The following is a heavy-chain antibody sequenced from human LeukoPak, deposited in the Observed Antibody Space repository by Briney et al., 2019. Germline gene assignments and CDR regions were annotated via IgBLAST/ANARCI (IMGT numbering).Heavy chain of an antibody. CDR1: GFTFSSYS. Sequence: GGSLRLSCAASGFTFSSYSMNWVRQAPGKGLEWVSYISSSSSTIYYADSVKGRFTISRDNAKNSLYLQVNSLRAEDTAVYYCARVRGVPISSGYLYGMDVWGQGTTVTVSS. D-gene: IGHD3-22*01. CDR2: ISSSSSTI. J-gene: IGHJ6*02. V-gene: IGHV3-48*01. CDR3: ARVRGVPISSGYLYGMDV.